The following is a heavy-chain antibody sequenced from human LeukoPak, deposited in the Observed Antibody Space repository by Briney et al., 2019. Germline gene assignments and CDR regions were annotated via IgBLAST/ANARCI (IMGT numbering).Heavy chain of an antibody. Sequence: TGGSLRLSCAASGFTFSSYSMNWVRQAPGKGLEWVSSISSSSSYIYYADSVKGRFTISRDNAKNSLYLQMNSLRAEDTAFYYCAKDAAAAGTRSWFDPWGQGTLVTVSS. CDR1: GFTFSSYS. J-gene: IGHJ5*02. CDR3: AKDAAAAGTRSWFDP. D-gene: IGHD6-13*01. V-gene: IGHV3-21*04. CDR2: ISSSSSYI.